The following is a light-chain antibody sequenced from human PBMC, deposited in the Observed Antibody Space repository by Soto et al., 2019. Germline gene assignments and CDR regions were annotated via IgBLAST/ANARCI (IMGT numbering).Light chain of an antibody. V-gene: IGKV3-15*01. CDR3: QQYNNWPPSIT. CDR1: QSVSSN. CDR2: GAF. J-gene: IGKJ5*01. Sequence: EIVMTQSPATLSVSPGERATLSCRASQSVSSNLAWYQQKPGQAPRLLIYGAFTRATDIPARFSGSGSGTEFTLTISSLQSEDFAVYYCQQYNNWPPSITFGQGTRLEIK.